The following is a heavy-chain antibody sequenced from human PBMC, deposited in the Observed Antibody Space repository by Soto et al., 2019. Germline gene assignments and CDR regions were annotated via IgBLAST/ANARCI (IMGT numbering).Heavy chain of an antibody. CDR2: IYYSGST. CDR1: GGSISSYY. J-gene: IGHJ5*02. V-gene: IGHV4-59*01. CDR3: ARDKKRQGEAGYYNWFDP. Sequence: SETLSLTCTVSGGSISSYYWSWIRQPPGKGLEWIGYIYYSGSTNYNPSLKSRVTISVDTSKNQFSLKLSSVTAADTAVYYCARDKKRQGEAGYYNWFDPWGQGTLVIVSS. D-gene: IGHD3-9*01.